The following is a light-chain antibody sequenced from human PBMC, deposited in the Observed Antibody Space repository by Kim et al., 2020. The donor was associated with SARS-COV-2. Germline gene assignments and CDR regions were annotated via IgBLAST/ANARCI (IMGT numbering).Light chain of an antibody. Sequence: QRVTISCTESSSNIGAGYGVHWYQQLPGTAPKLLIYGNSNRPSGVPDRFSGSKSGTSASLAITGLQAEDEADYYCQSYDSSLSGYVFGTGTKVTVL. CDR3: QSYDSSLSGYV. V-gene: IGLV1-40*01. CDR2: GNS. J-gene: IGLJ1*01. CDR1: SSNIGAGYG.